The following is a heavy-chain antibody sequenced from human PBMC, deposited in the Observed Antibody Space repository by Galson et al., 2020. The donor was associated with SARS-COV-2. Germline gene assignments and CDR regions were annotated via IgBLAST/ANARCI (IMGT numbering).Heavy chain of an antibody. CDR2: TSPSSNSI. Sequence: GGSLRISCAASGFTFSSYVMNWVRQAPGKGLEWVSSTSPSSNSIYYADSVMGRFTISRDNAKNSLYLQMNSLRADDTAVYYCARGAYSPDSNYYYYASDVWGQGTTVTVSS. CDR3: ARGAYSPDSNYYYYASDV. D-gene: IGHD5-18*01. CDR1: GFTFSSYV. V-gene: IGHV3-21*01. J-gene: IGHJ6*02.